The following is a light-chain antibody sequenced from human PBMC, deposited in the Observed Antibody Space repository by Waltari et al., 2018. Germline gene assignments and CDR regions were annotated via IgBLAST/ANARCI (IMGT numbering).Light chain of an antibody. CDR2: SAS. CDR1: QNVGHS. J-gene: IGKJ2*01. V-gene: IGKV1-5*03. Sequence: DIQMNQSPSTLSASVGDRVTITCRASQNVGHSLAWHQQKPGKAPKLLIYSASSLENEFPSRFSGRGSGTEFTLTISSLQPDDLATYYCQQYEGYSTFGQGTKVEIK. CDR3: QQYEGYST.